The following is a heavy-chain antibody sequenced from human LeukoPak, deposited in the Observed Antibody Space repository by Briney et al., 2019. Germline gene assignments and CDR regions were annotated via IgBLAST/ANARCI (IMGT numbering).Heavy chain of an antibody. D-gene: IGHD2-2*01. Sequence: PGRSLRLSCAASGFTFSSYAMHWVRQAPGKGLEWVAVISYDGSNKYYADSVKGRFTISRDNSKNTLYLQMNSLRAEDTAVYYCASTEVVPAAPVGFDPWGQGTLATVSS. J-gene: IGHJ5*02. V-gene: IGHV3-30-3*01. CDR3: ASTEVVPAAPVGFDP. CDR1: GFTFSSYA. CDR2: ISYDGSNK.